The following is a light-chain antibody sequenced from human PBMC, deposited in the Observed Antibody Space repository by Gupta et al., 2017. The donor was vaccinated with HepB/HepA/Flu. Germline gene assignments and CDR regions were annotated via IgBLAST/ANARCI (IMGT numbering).Light chain of an antibody. J-gene: IGLJ1*01. CDR3: SAWDARLNGLWV. V-gene: IGLV1-44*01. CDR1: SSNIGSST. CDR2: SNN. Sequence: QSVLTQPPSVSGTPGQRVTVSCSGTSSNIGSSTVNWYQQVPGTAPKLLFYSNNVRPSGVPDRFSSSKSGTSATLAIRGLQSDDEADYVCSAWDARLNGLWVFGTGTKVTVL.